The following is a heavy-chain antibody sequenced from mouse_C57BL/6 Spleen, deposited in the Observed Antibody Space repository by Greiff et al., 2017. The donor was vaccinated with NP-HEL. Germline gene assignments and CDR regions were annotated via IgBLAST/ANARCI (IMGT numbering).Heavy chain of an antibody. Sequence: EVKLVESGEGLVKPGGSLKLSCAASGFTFSSYAMSWVRQTPEKRLEWVAYISSGGDYIYYADTVKGRFTISSDNARNTLYLQMSSLKSEDTAMYYCTRDTGTGYFDVWGTGTTVTVSS. J-gene: IGHJ1*03. CDR1: GFTFSSYA. CDR3: TRDTGTGYFDV. D-gene: IGHD4-1*01. CDR2: ISSGGDYI. V-gene: IGHV5-9-1*02.